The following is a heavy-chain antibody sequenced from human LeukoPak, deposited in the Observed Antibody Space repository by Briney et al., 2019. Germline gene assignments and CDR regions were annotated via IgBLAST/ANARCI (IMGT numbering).Heavy chain of an antibody. J-gene: IGHJ4*02. Sequence: GGSLRLSCAASGFTFSSYAMHWVRQAPGKGLEWVAVISYDRSNKYYADSVKGRFTISRDNSKNTLYLQMNSLRAEDTAVYYCAGGGIAAAGSFDYWGRGTLVTVSS. CDR2: ISYDRSNK. CDR1: GFTFSSYA. CDR3: AGGGIAAAGSFDY. D-gene: IGHD6-13*01. V-gene: IGHV3-30-3*01.